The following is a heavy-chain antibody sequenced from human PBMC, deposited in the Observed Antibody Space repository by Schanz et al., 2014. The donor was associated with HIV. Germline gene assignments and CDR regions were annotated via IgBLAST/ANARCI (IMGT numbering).Heavy chain of an antibody. CDR2: ISAGVGTA. Sequence: DVQLVESGGGLVKPGESLRLSCAVSGFTITSYGMSWVRQAPGKGLEWVSTISAGVGTASYADSVKGRFTISRDNSKKMLFLQMNRLRAEDTAVYYCAIRTPMISFGAFDIWGRGTMVTVSS. CDR1: GFTITSYG. D-gene: IGHD3-16*01. V-gene: IGHV3-23*04. CDR3: AIRTPMISFGAFDI. J-gene: IGHJ3*02.